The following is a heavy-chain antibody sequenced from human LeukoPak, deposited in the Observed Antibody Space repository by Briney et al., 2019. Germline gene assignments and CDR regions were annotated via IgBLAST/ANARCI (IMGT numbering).Heavy chain of an antibody. Sequence: PGGSLRLSCAVSGFTFGSYAMHWVRQAPGKGLEWVALISYSGSNKYYGDSVKGRFTISRDNSRNTLYLEMKSLRAEDTAVYYCAREGTYDDHSRGFSHWGQGTLVTVSS. CDR2: ISYSGSNK. V-gene: IGHV3-30*19. D-gene: IGHD3-22*01. CDR3: AREGTYDDHSRGFSH. J-gene: IGHJ4*02. CDR1: GFTFGSYA.